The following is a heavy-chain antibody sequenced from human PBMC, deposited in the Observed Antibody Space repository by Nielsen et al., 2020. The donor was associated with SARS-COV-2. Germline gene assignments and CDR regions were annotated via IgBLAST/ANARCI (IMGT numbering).Heavy chain of an antibody. D-gene: IGHD4-17*01. CDR1: GFTFSSYG. Sequence: GGSLRLSCAASGFTFSSYGMHWVRQAPGKGLEWVAVISYDGSNKYYADSVKGRFTISRDNSKNTLYLQMNSLRAEDTAVYYCAKDYGDWPNYYYGMDAWGQGTTVTVSS. CDR2: ISYDGSNK. CDR3: AKDYGDWPNYYYGMDA. V-gene: IGHV3-30*18. J-gene: IGHJ6*02.